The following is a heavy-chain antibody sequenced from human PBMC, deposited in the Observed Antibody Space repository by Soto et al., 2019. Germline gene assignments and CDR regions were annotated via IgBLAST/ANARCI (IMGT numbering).Heavy chain of an antibody. V-gene: IGHV3-9*01. Sequence: EVQLVESGGGLVQPGRSLRLSCAASGFTFDDYAMHWVRQAPGKGLEWVSGISWNSGSIGYADSVKGRFTISRDNAKNSLYLQMNSLRAEDTALYYCANAVAGDPNAFDIWGQGTMVTVSS. J-gene: IGHJ3*02. CDR1: GFTFDDYA. CDR2: ISWNSGSI. D-gene: IGHD6-19*01. CDR3: ANAVAGDPNAFDI.